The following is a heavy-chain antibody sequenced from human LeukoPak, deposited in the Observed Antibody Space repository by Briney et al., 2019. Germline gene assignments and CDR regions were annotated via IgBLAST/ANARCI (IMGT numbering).Heavy chain of an antibody. CDR2: IWYDGSNK. V-gene: IGHV3-33*01. D-gene: IGHD3-16*02. CDR3: ARAPQRADCVWGSYRPQPIDY. J-gene: IGHJ4*02. Sequence: GGSLRPSCAASGFTFSSYGMPWVRQAPGKGLEWVAVIWYDGSNKYYADSVKGRFTISRDNSKNTLYLQMNSLRAEDTAVYYCARAPQRADCVWGSYRPQPIDYWGQGTLVTVSS. CDR1: GFTFSSYG.